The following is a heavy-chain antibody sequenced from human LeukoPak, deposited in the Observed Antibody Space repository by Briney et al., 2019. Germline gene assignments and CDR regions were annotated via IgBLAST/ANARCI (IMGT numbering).Heavy chain of an antibody. V-gene: IGHV3-23*01. Sequence: PGGSLRLSCAASGFTFSSYGMSWVRQAPGKGLEWVSAISGSGGSTYYADSVKGRFTISRDNSKNTLYLQMNSLRAEDTAVYYCAKEGSSGWYFAEYYYYHYMDVWGKGTTVTISS. CDR2: ISGSGGST. J-gene: IGHJ6*03. D-gene: IGHD6-19*01. CDR3: AKEGSSGWYFAEYYYYHYMDV. CDR1: GFTFSSYG.